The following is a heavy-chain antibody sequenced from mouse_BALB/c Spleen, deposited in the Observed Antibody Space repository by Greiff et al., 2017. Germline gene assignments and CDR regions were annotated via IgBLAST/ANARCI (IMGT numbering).Heavy chain of an antibody. CDR3: ARHTPYGSSYRDFEV. CDR2: ISSGGSYT. CDR1: GFTFSSYG. J-gene: IGHJ1*01. Sequence: EVQLVESGGDLVKPGGSLKLSCAASGFTFSSYGMSWVRQTPDKRLEWVATISSGGSYTYYPDSVKGRFTISRDNAKNTLYLQMSSMKSEDTAMYYCARHTPYGSSYRDFEVWGAGTTVTVSS. D-gene: IGHD1-1*01. V-gene: IGHV5-6*01.